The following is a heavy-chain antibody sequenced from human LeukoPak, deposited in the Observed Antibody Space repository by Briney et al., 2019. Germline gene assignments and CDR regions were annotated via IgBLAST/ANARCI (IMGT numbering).Heavy chain of an antibody. CDR1: GGSFSGYY. D-gene: IGHD3-22*01. CDR2: INHSGST. CDR3: ARRVDNDYYGSSGPPNDFDY. Sequence: SETLSLTCAVYGGSFSGYYWSWIRQPPGKGLEWIGEINHSGSTNYNPSLKSRVTISVDTSKNQFSLKLSSVTAADTAVYYCARRVDNDYYGSSGPPNDFDYWGQGTLVTVSS. V-gene: IGHV4-34*01. J-gene: IGHJ4*02.